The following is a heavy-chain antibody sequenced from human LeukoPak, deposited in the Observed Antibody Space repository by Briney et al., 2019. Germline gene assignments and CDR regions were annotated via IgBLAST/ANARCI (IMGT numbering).Heavy chain of an antibody. D-gene: IGHD6-13*01. CDR3: ANRNAPGIAGY. J-gene: IGHJ4*02. CDR2: ISGSGGST. V-gene: IGHV3-23*01. CDR1: GLTFSSYA. Sequence: RGSLRLSCAASGLTFSSYAMSWVRQAPGKGLEWVSAISGSGGSTYYADSVKGRFTISRDNSKNTLYLQMNSLRAEDTAVYYCANRNAPGIAGYWGQGTLVTVSS.